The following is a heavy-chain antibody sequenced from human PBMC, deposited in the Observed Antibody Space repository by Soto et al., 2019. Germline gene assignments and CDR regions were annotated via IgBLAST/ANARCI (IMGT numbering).Heavy chain of an antibody. CDR2: INPNSGGT. V-gene: IGHV1-2*02. D-gene: IGHD1-1*01. J-gene: IGHJ4*02. CDR3: AKEPATAKPEGVDF. Sequence: KVSCKASGYTFSDYYIHWVRQAPGQGLEWMGWINPNSGGTKYAPKFQGGVTMTRDTSITTAYMELSRLRSGDTAVYYCAKEPATAKPEGVDFWGQGTLVTVSS. CDR1: GYTFSDYY.